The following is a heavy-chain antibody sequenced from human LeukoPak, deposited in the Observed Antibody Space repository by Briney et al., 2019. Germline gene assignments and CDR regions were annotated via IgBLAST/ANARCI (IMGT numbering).Heavy chain of an antibody. D-gene: IGHD6-19*01. J-gene: IGHJ4*02. CDR2: IRYDGSNK. CDR3: AKVPIRAVEIDY. CDR1: GFTFSSYG. Sequence: GGSLRLSCAASGFTFSSYGMHWVRQAPGKGLEWVAFIRYDGSNKYYADSVKGRFTISRDNSKNTLYLQMNSLRAEDTAVYYCAKVPIRAVEIDYWGQGTLVTVSS. V-gene: IGHV3-30*02.